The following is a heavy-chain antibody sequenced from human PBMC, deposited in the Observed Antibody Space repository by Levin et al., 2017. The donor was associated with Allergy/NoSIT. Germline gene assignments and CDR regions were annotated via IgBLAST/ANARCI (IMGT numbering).Heavy chain of an antibody. D-gene: IGHD4-17*01. J-gene: IGHJ4*02. V-gene: IGHV4-31*03. CDR1: GASVSSSGFY. Sequence: SETLSLTCTVSGASVSSSGFYWSWIRQHPGKGLEWIGYIFHSGSTYYNPSLKSRVTTSVDTSKNQFSLKLSSVTAADTAVYYCARDQGAGLRYFDYWGQGTQVTVSS. CDR2: IFHSGST. CDR3: ARDQGAGLRYFDY.